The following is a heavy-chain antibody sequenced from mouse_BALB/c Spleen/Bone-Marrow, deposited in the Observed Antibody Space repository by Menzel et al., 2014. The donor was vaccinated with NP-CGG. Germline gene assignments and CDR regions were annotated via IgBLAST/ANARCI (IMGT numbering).Heavy chain of an antibody. D-gene: IGHD4-1*01. J-gene: IGHJ2*01. Sequence: EVKLQESGTVLARPGASVKMSCKASGYSLPSYWMHWVKQRPGQGLEWIGAIYPGNSDTNYNQNFKGKAKLTAVTSANTAYMELSSLTNEDSAVYYCTRRTAVLDYWGQGTTLTVSS. V-gene: IGHV1-5*01. CDR2: IYPGNSDT. CDR1: GYSLPSYW. CDR3: TRRTAVLDY.